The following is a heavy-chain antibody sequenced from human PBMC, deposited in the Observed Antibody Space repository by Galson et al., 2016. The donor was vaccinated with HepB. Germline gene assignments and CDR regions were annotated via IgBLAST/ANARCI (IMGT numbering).Heavy chain of an antibody. CDR2: IYYSGSS. Sequence: SETLSLTCTVSGGSISSSSYYWGWIRQTPGKGLEWIASIYYSGSSYYNPSLKSRLTISVSRSKNQLSLKLRSVTAADTAVYYCARLRVVVIVIEDWGQGTLVTVSS. V-gene: IGHV4-39*01. D-gene: IGHD3-22*01. J-gene: IGHJ4*02. CDR3: ARLRVVVIVIED. CDR1: GGSISSSSYY.